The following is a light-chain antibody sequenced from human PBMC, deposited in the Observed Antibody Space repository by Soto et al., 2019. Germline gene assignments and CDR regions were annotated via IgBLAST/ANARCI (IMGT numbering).Light chain of an antibody. CDR2: EVS. V-gene: IGKV2D-29*01. CDR3: MQSLQLPYI. J-gene: IGKJ2*01. CDR1: QSLVYSDGKTL. Sequence: DIVLTQSPLSLSVTPGQPASISCKSSQSLVYSDGKTLLYWYLKKPGQPPQVLIYEVSNRFSGVPDRFSGSGAGTDFTLKISRVEAEDVGVYYCMQSLQLPYIFGQGTRLEIK.